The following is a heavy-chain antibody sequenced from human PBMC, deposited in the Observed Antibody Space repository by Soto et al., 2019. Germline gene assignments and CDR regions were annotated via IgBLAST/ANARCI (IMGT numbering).Heavy chain of an antibody. Sequence: GGSLRLSCAVAGFTFSAYTMNWVRQAPGKGLEWVSSITYDSAYIYYADSVKGRFTISRDNAKNSLYLQMNSLRAEDTAVYYCARQLGSACYDYWGQGILVTVSS. J-gene: IGHJ4*02. CDR1: GFTFSAYT. V-gene: IGHV3-21*01. D-gene: IGHD2-21*02. CDR3: ARQLGSACYDY. CDR2: ITYDSAYI.